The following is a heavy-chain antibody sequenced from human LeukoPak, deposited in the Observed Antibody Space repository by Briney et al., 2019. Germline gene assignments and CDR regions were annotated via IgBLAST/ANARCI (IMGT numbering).Heavy chain of an antibody. D-gene: IGHD4-17*01. J-gene: IGHJ4*02. Sequence: ASVKVSCKASGYTFTSYGISWVRQATGQGLEWMGWMNPNSGNTGYAQKFQGRVTMTRNTSISTAYMELSSLRSEDTAVYYCARGRTTVTTSTLGYWGQGTLVTVSS. V-gene: IGHV1-8*02. CDR2: MNPNSGNT. CDR1: GYTFTSYG. CDR3: ARGRTTVTTSTLGY.